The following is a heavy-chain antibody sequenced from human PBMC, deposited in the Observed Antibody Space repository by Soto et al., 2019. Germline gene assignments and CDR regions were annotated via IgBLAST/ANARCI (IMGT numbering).Heavy chain of an antibody. D-gene: IGHD3-3*01. CDR2: IYPGDSDT. V-gene: IGHV5-51*01. CDR3: ARRDDSADYYYGMDV. J-gene: IGHJ6*02. Sequence: GESLKISCKGSGYSFTSYWIGWVRQMPGKGLEWMGIIYPGDSDTRYSPSFQGQVTISADKSISTAYLQWSSLKASDTAMYYCARRDDSADYYYGMDVPGQGTTVTVPS. CDR1: GYSFTSYW.